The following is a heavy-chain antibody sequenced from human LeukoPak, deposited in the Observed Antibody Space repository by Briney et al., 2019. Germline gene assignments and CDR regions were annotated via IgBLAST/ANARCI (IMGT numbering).Heavy chain of an antibody. CDR1: GITLSNYG. J-gene: IGHJ4*02. CDR2: MSASGAST. D-gene: IGHD3-22*01. CDR3: AKRGVVNRVIQVGFHKEAYYFDS. V-gene: IGHV3-23*01. Sequence: GGSLRLSCAVSGITLSNYGISWVRQAPGKGLEWFAGMSASGASTNYADSVKGRFTISRDNAKNTLYLKMNSLRAEDTAVYFCAKRGVVNRVIQVGFHKEAYYFDSWGQGALVTVSS.